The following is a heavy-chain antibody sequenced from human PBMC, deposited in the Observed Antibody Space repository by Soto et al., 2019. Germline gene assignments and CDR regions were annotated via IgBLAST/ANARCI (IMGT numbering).Heavy chain of an antibody. CDR1: GGSISSYY. V-gene: IGHV4-59*08. Sequence: PSETLSLTCTVSGGSISSYYWSWIRQPPGKGLEWIGYIYYSGSTNYNPSLKSRVTISVDTSKNQFSLKLSSVTAADTAVYYCATGSSWRRKDYYYYMDVWGKGTTVTVSS. CDR2: IYYSGST. CDR3: ATGSSWRRKDYYYYMDV. D-gene: IGHD6-13*01. J-gene: IGHJ6*03.